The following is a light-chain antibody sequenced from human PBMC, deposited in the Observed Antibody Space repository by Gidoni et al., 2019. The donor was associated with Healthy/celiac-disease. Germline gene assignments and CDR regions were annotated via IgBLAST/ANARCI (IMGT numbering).Light chain of an antibody. CDR3: MQARQTPLT. V-gene: IGKV2-28*01. J-gene: IGKJ4*01. CDR2: LGS. Sequence: DIVITQSPLSLPVTPGKPASLSFRSRPSLLHSNGYNYLAWYLQKPGQSPQLLIYLGSNRASGVPDRFSGSGSGKDFTLKISRVEAEDVGVYYCMQARQTPLTFGGGTKVEIK. CDR1: PSLLHSNGYNY.